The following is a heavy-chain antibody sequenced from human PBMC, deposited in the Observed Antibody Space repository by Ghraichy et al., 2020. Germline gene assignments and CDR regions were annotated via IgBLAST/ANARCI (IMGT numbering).Heavy chain of an antibody. J-gene: IGHJ4*02. Sequence: SETLSLTCAVSGDVIGAGGYSWSWIWQSPGKGLEWVGYTYHDGTTHLNPSLKNRVTILVDKSKNQFSLNLSSLTAADTAVYYCARGAHDYAFDFWGQGAPVTVTS. V-gene: IGHV4-30-2*06. D-gene: IGHD4-17*01. CDR3: ARGAHDYAFDF. CDR2: TYHDGTT. CDR1: GDVIGAGGYS.